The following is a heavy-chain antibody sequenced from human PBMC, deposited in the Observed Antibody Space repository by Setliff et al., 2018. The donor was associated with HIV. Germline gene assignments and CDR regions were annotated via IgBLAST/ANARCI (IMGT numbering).Heavy chain of an antibody. CDR2: VYTSGNT. V-gene: IGHV4-61*09. CDR1: GGSINIGSFY. D-gene: IGHD3-22*01. J-gene: IGHJ5*02. Sequence: TLSLTCTVSGGSINIGSFYWSWIRQPAGKGPEWLGHVYTSGNTYYDPSLASRVAISLDRSKNQFSLKLSSVTAADAAVYYCASRVYYYDSSGYLREEGFDPWGQGTLVTVSS. CDR3: ASRVYYYDSSGYLREEGFDP.